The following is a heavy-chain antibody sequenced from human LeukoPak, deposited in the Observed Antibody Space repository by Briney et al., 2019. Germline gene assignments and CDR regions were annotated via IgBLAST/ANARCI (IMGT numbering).Heavy chain of an antibody. CDR1: GLTFSTSG. CDR2: IGPTGSDR. Sequence: KPGGSLRLSCTASGLTFSTSGFNWVRQAPGKGLEWVASIGPTGSDRYHADSIKGRFPIPRDNANNSLNRQMNSLRAEDTAVYYCATEANGRHYDYWGQGTLLTVSS. J-gene: IGHJ4*02. V-gene: IGHV3-21*06. D-gene: IGHD2-8*01. CDR3: ATEANGRHYDY.